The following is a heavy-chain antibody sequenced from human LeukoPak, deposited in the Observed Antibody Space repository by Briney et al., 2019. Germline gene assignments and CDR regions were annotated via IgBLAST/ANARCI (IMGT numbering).Heavy chain of an antibody. D-gene: IGHD2-2*01. CDR3: ARDCSSTSCYLDY. J-gene: IGHJ4*02. V-gene: IGHV3-30-3*01. CDR2: ISYDGSNK. CDR1: GFTFSSYA. Sequence: PGGSLRLSCAASGFTFSSYAMHWVRQAPGKGLEWVAVISYDGSNKYYADSVKGRFTISRDNSKNTLYLQMNSLRPEDTAVYYCARDCSSTSCYLDYWGQGTLVTVSS.